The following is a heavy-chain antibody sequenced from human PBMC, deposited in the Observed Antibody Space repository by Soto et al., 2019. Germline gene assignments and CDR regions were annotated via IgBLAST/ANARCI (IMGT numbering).Heavy chain of an antibody. CDR3: AILVFHDFWSGKXDAFDI. J-gene: IGHJ3*02. V-gene: IGHV1-46*03. CDR1: GYTFTSYY. CDR2: INPSGGST. D-gene: IGHD3-3*01. Sequence: ASVKVSCKASGYTFTSYYMHWVRQAPGQGLEWMGIINPSGGSTSYAQKFQGRVTMTRDTSTSTVYMELSSLRSEDTAVYYCAILVFHDFWSGKXDAFDIWGQGTMVTDS.